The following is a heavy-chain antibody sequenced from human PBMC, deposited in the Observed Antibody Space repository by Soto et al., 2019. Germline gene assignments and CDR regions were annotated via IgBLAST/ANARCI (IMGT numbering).Heavy chain of an antibody. CDR3: ARVRRSSGSYYCY. V-gene: IGHV1-46*01. J-gene: IGHJ4*02. D-gene: IGHD3-22*01. Sequence: AAVPVSCRACACSFISYYMNWGRQAPGQGREWMGRINPRGGSTSYAQKFQGRVTMTRDTSTSTAYMELSSLRSEDMAVYYCARVRRSSGSYYCYWGPGNPVTV. CDR1: ACSFISYY. CDR2: INPRGGST.